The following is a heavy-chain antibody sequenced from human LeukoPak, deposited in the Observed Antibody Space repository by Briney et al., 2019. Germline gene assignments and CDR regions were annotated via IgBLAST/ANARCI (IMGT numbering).Heavy chain of an antibody. CDR2: ITWSGGST. J-gene: IGHJ4*02. V-gene: IGHV3-20*04. D-gene: IGHD2-2*01. CDR1: GFAFNNHA. Sequence: GGSLRFSCTASGFAFNNHAMSWVRQVPGKGLEWVSGITWSGGSTGYADPLRGRFTISRDNAKNSLYLQMDSLRAEDTALYYCARAPITSPFYFDYWGQGTLVTVSS. CDR3: ARAPITSPFYFDY.